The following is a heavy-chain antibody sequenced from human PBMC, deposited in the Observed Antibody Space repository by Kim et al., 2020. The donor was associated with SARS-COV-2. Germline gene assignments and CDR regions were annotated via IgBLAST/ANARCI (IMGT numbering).Heavy chain of an antibody. D-gene: IGHD2-21*02. Sequence: GGSLRLSCAASGFTFSSYAMSWVRQAPGKGLEWVSAISGSGGSTYYADSVKGRFTISRDNSKNTLYLQMNSLRAEDTAVYYCAKDARGGNSVPEYFQHWGQGTLVTVSS. CDR1: GFTFSSYA. V-gene: IGHV3-23*01. J-gene: IGHJ1*01. CDR3: AKDARGGNSVPEYFQH. CDR2: ISGSGGST.